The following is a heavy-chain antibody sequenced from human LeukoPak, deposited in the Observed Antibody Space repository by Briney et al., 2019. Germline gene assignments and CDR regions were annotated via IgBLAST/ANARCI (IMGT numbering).Heavy chain of an antibody. J-gene: IGHJ4*02. CDR2: IYHSGST. V-gene: IGHV4-34*09. CDR1: GGSFSGYY. CDR3: ARGRYYYDSRGYYKQYYFDY. Sequence: PSETLSLTCAVYGGSFSGYYWSWIRQHPGKGLEWIGYIYHSGSTYYNPSLKSRITLSVDTSRNQFSLNLSSVTAADTAVYYCARGRYYYDSRGYYKQYYFDYWGQGTLVTVPS. D-gene: IGHD3-22*01.